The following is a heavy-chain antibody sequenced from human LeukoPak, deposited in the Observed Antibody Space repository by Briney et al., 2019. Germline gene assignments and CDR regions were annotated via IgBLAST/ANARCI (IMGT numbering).Heavy chain of an antibody. CDR2: IYTSGST. CDR3: ARAQYYYDRLDF. CDR1: GDSISGYY. V-gene: IGHV4-4*07. J-gene: IGHJ4*02. D-gene: IGHD3-22*01. Sequence: SETLSLTCTVSGDSISGYYCNWIRQTAGKGLEWIGRIYTSGSTNYNPSLKSRVTMSVDTSKNQFSLRLSSATAADTAVYYCARAQYYYDRLDFWGQGTLVTVSS.